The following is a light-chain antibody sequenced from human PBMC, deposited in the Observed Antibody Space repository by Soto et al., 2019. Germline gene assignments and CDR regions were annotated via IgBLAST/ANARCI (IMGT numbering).Light chain of an antibody. CDR2: AAS. Sequence: DIQMTQSPSSLSASVVDRFTITFLASQSISTYLNWYQQKPGKAPKFLIYAASSLQSGVPSRFSGSASGTDFTLTISSLQPEDFATYYCQQSYRTPWTFGQGTKVDIK. J-gene: IGKJ1*01. CDR3: QQSYRTPWT. V-gene: IGKV1-39*01. CDR1: QSISTY.